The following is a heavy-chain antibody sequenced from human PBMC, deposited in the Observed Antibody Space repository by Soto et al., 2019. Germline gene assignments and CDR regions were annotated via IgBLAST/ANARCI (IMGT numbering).Heavy chain of an antibody. J-gene: IGHJ3*02. CDR1: GYTFTSYD. V-gene: IGHV1-8*01. CDR3: ARAPRWLVRAFDI. Sequence: GASVKVSCKASGYTFTSYDINWVRQATGQGLEWMGWMNPNSGNTGYAQKSKGRVTMTRNTSISTAYMELSSLRSEDTAVYYCARAPRWLVRAFDIWGQGKMVTVSS. CDR2: MNPNSGNT. D-gene: IGHD6-19*01.